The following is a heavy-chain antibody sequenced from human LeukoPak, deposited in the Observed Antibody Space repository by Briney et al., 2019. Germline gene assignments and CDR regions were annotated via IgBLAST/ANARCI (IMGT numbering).Heavy chain of an antibody. CDR3: AKDTLYDSSGYLVY. CDR2: LDSAGGGT. D-gene: IGHD3-22*01. Sequence: GGSLRLSCSASGFTFNRYPMHWVRQAPGKGLEWVSRLDSAGGGTNYADSVKGRFTISRDNAKNSLYLQMNSLRAEDTALYYCAKDTLYDSSGYLVYWGQGTLVTVSS. V-gene: IGHV3-74*01. CDR1: GFTFNRYP. J-gene: IGHJ4*02.